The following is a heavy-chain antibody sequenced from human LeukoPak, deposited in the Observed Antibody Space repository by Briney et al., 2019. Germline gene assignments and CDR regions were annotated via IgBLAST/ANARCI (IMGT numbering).Heavy chain of an antibody. D-gene: IGHD3-22*01. V-gene: IGHV3-33*01. J-gene: IGHJ4*02. CDR3: ARDNFYDSSGYYWSSYFDY. CDR1: GFTFSSYG. Sequence: GGSLRLFCAASGFTFSSYGMHWVRQAPGKGLEWVAVIWYDGSNKYYADSVKGRFTISRDNSKNTLYLQMNSLRAEDTAVYYCARDNFYDSSGYYWSSYFDYWGQVTLVTVSS. CDR2: IWYDGSNK.